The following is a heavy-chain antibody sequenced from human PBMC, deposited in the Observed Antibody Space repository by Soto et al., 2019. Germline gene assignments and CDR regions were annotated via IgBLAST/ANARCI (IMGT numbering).Heavy chain of an antibody. Sequence: PGGSLRLSXAASGFTFSSYGMHWVRQAPGKGLEWVAVISYDGSNKYYADSVKGRFTISRDNSKNTLYLQMNSLRAEDTAVYYCAKDRAFNTETTPLWWGQGTLVTVSS. D-gene: IGHD4-17*01. CDR1: GFTFSSYG. J-gene: IGHJ4*02. CDR3: AKDRAFNTETTPLW. V-gene: IGHV3-30*18. CDR2: ISYDGSNK.